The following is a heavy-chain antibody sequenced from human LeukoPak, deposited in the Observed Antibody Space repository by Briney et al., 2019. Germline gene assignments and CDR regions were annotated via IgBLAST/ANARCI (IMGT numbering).Heavy chain of an antibody. J-gene: IGHJ3*02. CDR2: IYYRGNT. D-gene: IGHD5-24*01. Sequence: SETLSLTCTVSGVSISTYYLSWIRQPPGKGLEWIGYIYYRGNTKYNPSLQSRVSISVDTSKNQFSMKLISVTAADTAVYYCARIARDAYNYDACDIWGQGTMVTVSS. CDR3: ARIARDAYNYDACDI. V-gene: IGHV4-59*08. CDR1: GVSISTYY.